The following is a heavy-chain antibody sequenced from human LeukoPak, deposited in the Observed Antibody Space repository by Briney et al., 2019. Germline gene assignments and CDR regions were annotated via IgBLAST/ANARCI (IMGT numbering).Heavy chain of an antibody. CDR2: IIPILRTP. J-gene: IGHJ6*03. CDR3: TRGSDSYYYYSMDV. Sequence: ASVKVSCKASGYTFSNYAINWVRQAPGQELEWMGGIIPILRTPIYAEKFQGRVTITTDESTSTAHMELSGLRSEDTAVYYCTRGSDSYYYYSMDVWGRGTTVIVSS. CDR1: GYTFSNYA. V-gene: IGHV1-69*05.